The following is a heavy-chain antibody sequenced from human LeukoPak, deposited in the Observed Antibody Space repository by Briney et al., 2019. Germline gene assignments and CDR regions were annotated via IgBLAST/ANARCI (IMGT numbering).Heavy chain of an antibody. CDR2: ISSSSSTI. J-gene: IGHJ3*02. CDR1: GSSFSSYA. Sequence: GGSLRLSCAASGSSFSSYAMNWVRQTPGQGLQWVSYISSSSSTIFYADSVKGRFTISRDNAKNSLYLQMNSLRAEDTAVYYCARASFWDGAQGAFDIWGQGTMVTVSS. D-gene: IGHD3-16*01. CDR3: ARASFWDGAQGAFDI. V-gene: IGHV3-48*04.